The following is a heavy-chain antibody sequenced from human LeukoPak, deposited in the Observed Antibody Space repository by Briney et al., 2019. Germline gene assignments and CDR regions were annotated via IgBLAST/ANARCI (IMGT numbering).Heavy chain of an antibody. Sequence: GGSLRLSCAASGFTSSSYAMTWVRQAPGKGLEWVSAITSSGDSTHYADSVRGRFTISRDKSKNTLYLQMNSLRAEDTAIYYCAKIGDWNYADDYLDFWGQGTLVTVSS. D-gene: IGHD1-7*01. CDR2: ITSSGDST. V-gene: IGHV3-23*01. CDR3: AKIGDWNYADDYLDF. CDR1: GFTSSSYA. J-gene: IGHJ4*02.